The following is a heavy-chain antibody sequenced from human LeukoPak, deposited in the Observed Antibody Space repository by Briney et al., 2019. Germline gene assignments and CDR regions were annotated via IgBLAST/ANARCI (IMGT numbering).Heavy chain of an antibody. Sequence: PSETLSLTCAVSGGSISSYYWSWIRQPAGKGLEWIGRIYTSGTTNYNPSLKSRVTMSVDTSRNQFSLNLNSVTAADTAVYYSARTSPRAATFDYWSQGTLVTVSS. CDR1: GGSISSYY. CDR2: IYTSGTT. D-gene: IGHD2-15*01. CDR3: ARTSPRAATFDY. V-gene: IGHV4-4*07. J-gene: IGHJ4*02.